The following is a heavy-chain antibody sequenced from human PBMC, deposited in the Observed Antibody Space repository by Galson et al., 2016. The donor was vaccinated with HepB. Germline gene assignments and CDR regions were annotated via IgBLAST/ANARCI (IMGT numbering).Heavy chain of an antibody. Sequence: SLRLSCAASGFIFSTYWMSWVRQAPGKGLEWVATIKQDGSEKYYVDSVKGRFTISRDNAKNSLYLQMNSLRAEDTAVYYCASNEKQVWPNHPFDYWGQGTLVTVSS. V-gene: IGHV3-7*03. CDR2: IKQDGSEK. D-gene: IGHD1-14*01. CDR1: GFIFSTYW. J-gene: IGHJ4*02. CDR3: ASNEKQVWPNHPFDY.